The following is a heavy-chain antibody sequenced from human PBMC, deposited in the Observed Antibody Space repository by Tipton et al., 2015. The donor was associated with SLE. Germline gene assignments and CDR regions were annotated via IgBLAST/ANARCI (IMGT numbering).Heavy chain of an antibody. J-gene: IGHJ3*02. CDR3: AKDPGALGAFDI. CDR1: GFTFSSYA. CDR2: ISYDGSNK. V-gene: IGHV3-30*04. Sequence: SLRLSCAASGFTFSSYAMHWVRQAPGKGLEWVAVISYDGSNKYYADSVKGRFTISRDNSKNTLYLQMNSLRAEDTAVYYCAKDPGALGAFDIWGQGTMVTVSS. D-gene: IGHD7-27*01.